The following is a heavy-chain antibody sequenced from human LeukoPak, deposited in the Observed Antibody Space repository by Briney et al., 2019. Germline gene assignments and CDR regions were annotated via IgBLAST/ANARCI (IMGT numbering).Heavy chain of an antibody. J-gene: IGHJ4*02. V-gene: IGHV3-48*03. D-gene: IGHD4-23*01. CDR2: ISSSGSTI. CDR3: ARDYGGSSPFDY. Sequence: GGSLRLSCAASGFTFSSYEMHRVRQAPGKGLEWVSYISSSGSTIYYADSVKGRFTISRDNAKNSLYLQMNSLRAEDTAVYYCARDYGGSSPFDYWGQGTLVTVSS. CDR1: GFTFSSYE.